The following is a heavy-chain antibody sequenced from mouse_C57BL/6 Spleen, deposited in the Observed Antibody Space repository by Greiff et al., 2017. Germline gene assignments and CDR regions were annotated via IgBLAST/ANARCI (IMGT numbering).Heavy chain of an antibody. CDR2: ISYDGSN. V-gene: IGHV3-6*01. D-gene: IGHD2-1*01. CDR3: ARWAYGNYWYFDV. J-gene: IGHJ1*03. CDR1: GYSITSGYY. Sequence: EVQLQESGPGLVKPSQSLSLTCSVTGYSITSGYYWNWIRQFPGNKLEWMGYISYDGSNNYNPSLKNRISITRDTSKNQFFLKLNSVTTEDTATYYCARWAYGNYWYFDVWGTGTTVTVSS.